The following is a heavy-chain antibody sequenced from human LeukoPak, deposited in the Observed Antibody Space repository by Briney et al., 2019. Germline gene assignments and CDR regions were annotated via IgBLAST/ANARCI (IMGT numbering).Heavy chain of an antibody. D-gene: IGHD3-22*01. J-gene: IGHJ6*03. V-gene: IGHV4-59*01. CDR2: IYYSGST. CDR1: GGSISTYY. CDR3: ARGGYPYYYYYMDV. Sequence: PSETLSLTCTLSGGSISTYYWSWIRQPPGKGLEWIGYIYYSGSTNYNPSLKSRVTISVDTSKNQFSLKLSSVTAADTAVYYCARGGYPYYYYYMDVWGKGTTVTVSS.